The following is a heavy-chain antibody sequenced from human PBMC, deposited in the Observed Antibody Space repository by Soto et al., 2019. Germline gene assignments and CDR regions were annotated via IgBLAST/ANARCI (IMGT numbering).Heavy chain of an antibody. Sequence: GGSLRLSCAASGFTFSSYWMSWVRRAPGKGLEWVANINQDGSEKYYVDSVKGRFTISRDNAKNSLYLQMNSLRAEDTAVYYCARHNGWSPIDYWGQGTLVTVSS. J-gene: IGHJ4*02. V-gene: IGHV3-7*03. CDR1: GFTFSSYW. CDR2: INQDGSEK. D-gene: IGHD6-19*01. CDR3: ARHNGWSPIDY.